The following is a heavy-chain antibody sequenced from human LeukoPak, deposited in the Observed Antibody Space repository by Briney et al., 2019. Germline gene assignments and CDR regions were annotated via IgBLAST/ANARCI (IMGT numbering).Heavy chain of an antibody. V-gene: IGHV4-61*02. CDR1: GGSISSSSYY. CDR2: IYTSGST. CDR3: ARDRTQGYYYYMDV. J-gene: IGHJ6*03. Sequence: SETLSLTCTVSGGSISSSSYYWGWIRQPAGKGLEWIGRIYTSGSTNYNPSLKSRVTISVDTSKNQFSLKLSSVTAADTAVYYCARDRTQGYYYYMDVWGKGTTVTASS.